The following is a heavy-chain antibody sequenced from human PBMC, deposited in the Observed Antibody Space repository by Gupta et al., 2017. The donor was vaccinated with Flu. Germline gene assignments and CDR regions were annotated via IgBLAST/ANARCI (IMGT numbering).Heavy chain of an antibody. D-gene: IGHD5-12*01. V-gene: IGHV4-31*03. Sequence: QVQLQESGPGLVKPSQTLSLTCTVSGGSISSGGYYWSWIRQHPGKGLEWIGYIYYSGSTYYNPSLKSRVTISVDTSKNQFSLKLSSVTAADTAVYYCARSPRGGGYNYPFDYFDYWGQGTLVTVSS. CDR3: ARSPRGGGYNYPFDYFDY. CDR1: GGSISSGGYY. J-gene: IGHJ4*02. CDR2: IYYSGST.